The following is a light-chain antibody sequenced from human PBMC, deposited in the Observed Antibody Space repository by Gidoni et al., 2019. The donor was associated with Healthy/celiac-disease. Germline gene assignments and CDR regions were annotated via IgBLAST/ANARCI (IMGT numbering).Light chain of an antibody. Sequence: SYELTQPPSVSVSPGQTARITCPGDALPKQYAYWYQQKPGQAPVLVIYKDSERPSGIPERFSGSSSGTTVTLTISGVQAEDEADYYCQSADSSHVVFGGGTKLTVL. CDR1: ALPKQY. CDR2: KDS. V-gene: IGLV3-25*03. CDR3: QSADSSHVV. J-gene: IGLJ2*01.